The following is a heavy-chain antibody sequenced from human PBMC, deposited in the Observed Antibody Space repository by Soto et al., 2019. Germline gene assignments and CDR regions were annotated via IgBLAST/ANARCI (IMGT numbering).Heavy chain of an antibody. D-gene: IGHD3-16*02. J-gene: IGHJ5*02. V-gene: IGHV1-18*01. CDR1: GYTFTSYG. CDR3: ARDHDYIWESYRYGNWFDP. CDR2: ISAYNGNT. Sequence: QVQLVQSGAEVKKPGASVKVSCKASGYTFTSYGISWVRQAPGQGLEWMGWISAYNGNTNYAQKLQGRVTMTTDTSTSTAYMELRSLRSAETAVYYCARDHDYIWESYRYGNWFDPWGQGTLVTVSS.